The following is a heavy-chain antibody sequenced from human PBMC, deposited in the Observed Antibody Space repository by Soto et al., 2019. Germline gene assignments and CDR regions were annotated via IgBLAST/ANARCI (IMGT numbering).Heavy chain of an antibody. CDR3: AKDLYYYGSGSYSFSDY. Sequence: GGSLRLSCAASGFTFSSYGMHWVRQAPGKGLEWVAVISYDGSNKYYADSVKGRFTISRDNSKNTLYLQMNSLRAEDTAVYYCAKDLYYYGSGSYSFSDYWGQGTLVTVSS. CDR1: GFTFSSYG. J-gene: IGHJ4*02. CDR2: ISYDGSNK. V-gene: IGHV3-30*18. D-gene: IGHD3-10*01.